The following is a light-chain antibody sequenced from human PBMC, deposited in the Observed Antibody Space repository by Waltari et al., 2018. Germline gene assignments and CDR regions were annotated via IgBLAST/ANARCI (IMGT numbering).Light chain of an antibody. J-gene: IGLJ2*01. CDR2: PIT. CDR1: SSNIGAGYD. V-gene: IGLV1-40*01. Sequence: QSVLPQPPAVSGAPGQRVTISCTGNSSNIGAGYDVHWYQQLPGTAPKVLISPITNRPSGVTDRVAGSRSGTSASLANTGLQAEDDADDYCQSYDSRGLAYVVFGGGTKLTVL. CDR3: QSYDSRGLAYVV.